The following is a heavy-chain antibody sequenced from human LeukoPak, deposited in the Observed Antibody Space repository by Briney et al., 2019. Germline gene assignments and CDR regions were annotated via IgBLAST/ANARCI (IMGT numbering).Heavy chain of an antibody. Sequence: SETLSLTCTVSGGSISSSNYYWGWIRQPPGKGLEWIGSIYNSGSTYYNPSLKSRVTISVDTSKNQFSLKLSSVTAADTAVYYCARLSTVTTSFDYWGQGTLVTVSS. CDR1: GGSISSSNYY. J-gene: IGHJ4*02. V-gene: IGHV4-39*07. D-gene: IGHD4-17*01. CDR2: IYNSGST. CDR3: ARLSTVTTSFDY.